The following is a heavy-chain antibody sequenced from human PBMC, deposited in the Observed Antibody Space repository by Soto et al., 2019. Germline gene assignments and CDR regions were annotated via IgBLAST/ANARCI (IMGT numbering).Heavy chain of an antibody. CDR3: ARGGNGGVAATFFDY. Sequence: PSQTLSLTCAISGDSVSSNSAAWNWLSKSPSRGLEWLGRTYYRSNWYNDYAVSVKSRITINPDTSKNQFSLQLNSVTPEDTAVYYCARGGNGGVAATFFDYWGQGTLVTVS. CDR2: TYYRSNWYN. CDR1: GDSVSSNSAA. V-gene: IGHV6-1*01. D-gene: IGHD2-15*01. J-gene: IGHJ4*02.